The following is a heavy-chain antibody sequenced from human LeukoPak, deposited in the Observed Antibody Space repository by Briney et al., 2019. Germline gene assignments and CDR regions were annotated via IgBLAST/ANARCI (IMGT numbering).Heavy chain of an antibody. V-gene: IGHV3-49*04. D-gene: IGHD6-19*01. J-gene: IGHJ4*02. Sequence: GGSLRLSCTASGFTFSDYAMSWVRQAPGKGLEWVGFIRSKAYGGTTEYAASVKGRFTISRDDSKSIAYLQMNSLKTEDTAVYYCTRAVAGLDYWGQGTLVTVSS. CDR3: TRAVAGLDY. CDR2: IRSKAYGGTT. CDR1: GFTFSDYA.